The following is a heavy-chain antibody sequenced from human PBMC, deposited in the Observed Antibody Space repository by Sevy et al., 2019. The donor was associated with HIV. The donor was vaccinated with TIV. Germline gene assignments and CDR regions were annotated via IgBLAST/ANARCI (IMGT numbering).Heavy chain of an antibody. CDR1: GYTFTSYG. CDR2: IGAYNGNT. J-gene: IGHJ4*02. Sequence: ASVKVSCKASGYTFTSYGISWVRRAPGQGLEWMGWIGAYNGNTNYAQKLQGRVTMTTDTSTSTAYMELRSLRSDDTAVYYCARTNYERCIDYWGQGTLVTVSS. V-gene: IGHV1-18*01. CDR3: ARTNYERCIDY. D-gene: IGHD4-4*01.